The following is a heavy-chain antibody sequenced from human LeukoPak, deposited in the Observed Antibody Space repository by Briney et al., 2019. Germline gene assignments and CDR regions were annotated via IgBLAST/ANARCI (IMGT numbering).Heavy chain of an antibody. J-gene: IGHJ3*02. V-gene: IGHV4-39*07. CDR2: IYYSGST. CDR3: AGRYSYGATYAFDI. CDR1: GGSISSSSYY. Sequence: SETLSLTCTVSGGSISSSSYYWGWIRQPPGKGLEWIGSIYYSGSTYYNPSLKSRVTISVDTSKNQFSLKLSSVTAADTAVYYCAGRYSYGATYAFDIWGQGTMVTVSS. D-gene: IGHD5-18*01.